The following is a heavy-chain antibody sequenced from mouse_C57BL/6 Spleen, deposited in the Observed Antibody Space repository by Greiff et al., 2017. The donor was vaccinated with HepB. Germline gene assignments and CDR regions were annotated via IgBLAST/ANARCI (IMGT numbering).Heavy chain of an antibody. V-gene: IGHV1-64*01. D-gene: IGHD2-1*01. CDR1: GYTFTSYW. J-gene: IGHJ4*01. CDR2: IHPNSGST. Sequence: QVHVKQPGAELVKPGASVKLSCKASGYTFTSYWMHWVKQRPGQGLEWIGMIHPNSGSTNYNEKFKSKATLTVDKSSSTAYMQLSSLTSEDSAVYYCARYGNFYAMDYWGQGTSVTVSS. CDR3: ARYGNFYAMDY.